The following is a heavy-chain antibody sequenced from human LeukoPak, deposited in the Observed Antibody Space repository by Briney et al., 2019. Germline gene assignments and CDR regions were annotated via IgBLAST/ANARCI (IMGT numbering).Heavy chain of an antibody. Sequence: SQTLSLTCTVSGSSINSGGFYWTWIRQYPGKGLEWIGYIYYSGGTYYNPSLKSRVSISLDTSKNQFSLRLTSVTAADTAVYYCASSMIRGVDFDYWGQGTLVTVSS. CDR3: ASSMIRGVDFDY. J-gene: IGHJ4*02. CDR1: GSSINSGGFY. D-gene: IGHD3-10*01. CDR2: IYYSGGT. V-gene: IGHV4-31*03.